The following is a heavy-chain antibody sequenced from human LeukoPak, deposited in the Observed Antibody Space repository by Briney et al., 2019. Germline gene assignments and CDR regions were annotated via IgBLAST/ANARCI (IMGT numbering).Heavy chain of an antibody. V-gene: IGHV3-30*02. D-gene: IGHD1-14*01. Sequence: GGSLRLSCAASGCTFSSYGMHWVRQAPGKGLEWVAFIRYDGSNKYYADSVKGRFTISRDNSKYTLYLQMNSLRAEDTSIYFCAKDTTPPKAGFDPWGQGTLVTVSS. CDR3: AKDTTPPKAGFDP. J-gene: IGHJ5*02. CDR1: GCTFSSYG. CDR2: IRYDGSNK.